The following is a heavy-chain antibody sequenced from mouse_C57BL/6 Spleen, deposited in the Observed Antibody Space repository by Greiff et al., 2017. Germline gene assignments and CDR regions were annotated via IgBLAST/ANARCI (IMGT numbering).Heavy chain of an antibody. J-gene: IGHJ4*01. V-gene: IGHV2-2*01. D-gene: IGHD1-1*01. CDR2: IWSGGST. CDR1: GFSLTSYG. Sequence: VMLVESGPGLVQPSQSLSITCTVSGFSLTSYGVHWVRQSPGKGLEWLGVIWSGGSTDYNAAFISRLSISKDNSKSQVFFKMNSLQADDTAIYYCARSITTVVAIYYAMDYWGQGTSVTVSS. CDR3: ARSITTVVAIYYAMDY.